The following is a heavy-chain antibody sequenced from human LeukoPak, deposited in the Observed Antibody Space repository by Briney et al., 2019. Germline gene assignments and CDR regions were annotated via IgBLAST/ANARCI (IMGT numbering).Heavy chain of an antibody. Sequence: GGSLRLSCAASGFTFSSYEMNWVRQGPGKGLEWVSYISSGGSNIYYADSVKGRFTISRDNAKNSLYLQMNSLRAEHTAVYYCARIMTAETTSDYWGQGTLVTVSS. CDR2: ISSGGSNI. D-gene: IGHD4-17*01. J-gene: IGHJ4*02. V-gene: IGHV3-48*03. CDR3: ARIMTAETTSDY. CDR1: GFTFSSYE.